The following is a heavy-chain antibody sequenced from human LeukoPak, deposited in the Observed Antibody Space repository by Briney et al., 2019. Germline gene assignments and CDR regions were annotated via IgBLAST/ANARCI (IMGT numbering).Heavy chain of an antibody. V-gene: IGHV1-8*02. CDR1: GGTFSSYA. J-gene: IGHJ4*02. Sequence: GASVKVSCKASGGTFSSYAISWVRQAPGQGLEWMGWMNPNSGNTGYAQKFQGRVTMTRNTSISTAYMELSSLRSEDTAVYYCALSKAVRGVIIKTRPNFDYWGQGTLVTVSS. CDR2: MNPNSGNT. CDR3: ALSKAVRGVIIKTRPNFDY. D-gene: IGHD3-10*01.